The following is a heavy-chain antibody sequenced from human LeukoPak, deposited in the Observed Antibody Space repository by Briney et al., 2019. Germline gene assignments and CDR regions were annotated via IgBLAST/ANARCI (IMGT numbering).Heavy chain of an antibody. CDR2: IIPIFGTA. Sequence: GASVKVSCKASGGTFSSYAISWVRQAPGQGLEWMGRIIPIFGTANYAQKFQGRVTITTDESTRTAYMELSSLRSEDTAVYYCARRPRQAVTTIPSPIEYWGQGTLVTVSS. V-gene: IGHV1-69*05. CDR1: GGTFSSYA. CDR3: ARRPRQAVTTIPSPIEY. J-gene: IGHJ4*02. D-gene: IGHD4-17*01.